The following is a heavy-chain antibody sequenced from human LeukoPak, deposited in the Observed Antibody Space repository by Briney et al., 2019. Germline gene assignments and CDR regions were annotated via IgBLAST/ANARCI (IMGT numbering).Heavy chain of an antibody. CDR3: GRGFYYRSSGYPFDF. D-gene: IGHD3-22*01. CDR1: GFTFTRYG. J-gene: IGHJ4*02. CDR2: ISGYNGDT. V-gene: IGHV1-18*01. Sequence: GGSLRLSCVASGFTFTRYGIFWVRQAPGQGLQWMGWISGYNGDTNYAQSLQGRVTMTTDTSTNTAYMELRSLRTDDTAVYYCGRGFYYRSSGYPFDFWGQGTLVTVSP.